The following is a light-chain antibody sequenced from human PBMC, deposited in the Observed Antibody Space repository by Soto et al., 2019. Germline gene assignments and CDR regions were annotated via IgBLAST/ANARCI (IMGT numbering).Light chain of an antibody. CDR1: QDISVY. CDR2: SAS. CDR3: QKSNTAPLT. J-gene: IGKJ5*01. V-gene: IGKV1-27*01. Sequence: DIKMTQSPSSLSASVGDRVTITCRASQDISVYLAWYQQKPGKVPKLLIYSASTLQSGVPSRFSGSGSGTDFTLTISSLQPEDVATYYCQKSNTAPLTFGQGTRLEIK.